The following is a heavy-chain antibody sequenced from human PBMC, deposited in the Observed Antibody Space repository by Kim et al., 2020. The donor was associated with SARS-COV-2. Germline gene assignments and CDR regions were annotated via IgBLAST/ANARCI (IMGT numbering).Heavy chain of an antibody. J-gene: IGHJ5*02. Sequence: SVKVSCKASGGTFSSYAISWVRQAPGQGLEWMGGIIPIFGTANYAQKFQGRVTITADESTSTAYMELSSLRSEDTAVYYCASPSGSTSWFDPWGQGTLVTVSS. CDR1: GGTFSSYA. CDR3: ASPSGSTSWFDP. V-gene: IGHV1-69*13. D-gene: IGHD1-26*01. CDR2: IIPIFGTA.